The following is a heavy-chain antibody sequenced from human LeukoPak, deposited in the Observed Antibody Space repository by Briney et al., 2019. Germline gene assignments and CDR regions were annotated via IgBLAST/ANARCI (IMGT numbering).Heavy chain of an antibody. V-gene: IGHV4-59*01. CDR2: IYYSGST. J-gene: IGHJ5*02. D-gene: IGHD2-2*01. CDR1: GGSISSYY. Sequence: KTSETLSLTCTVSGGSISSYYWSWIRQPPGKGLEWIGYIYYSGSTNYNPSLKSRVTISVDTSKNQFSLKLSSVTAADTAVYYCARRSCSSTSCYVDWFDPWGQGTLVTVSS. CDR3: ARRSCSSTSCYVDWFDP.